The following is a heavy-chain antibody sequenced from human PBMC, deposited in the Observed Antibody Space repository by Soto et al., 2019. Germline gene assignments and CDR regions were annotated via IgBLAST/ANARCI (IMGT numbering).Heavy chain of an antibody. CDR1: GFSLTTSGVG. CDR2: IYWDDDK. J-gene: IGHJ4*02. CDR3: AHRVLRTVFGLVTTTAIYFDF. V-gene: IGHV2-5*02. Sequence: QITLNESGPTPVKPRQTLTLTCTFSGFSLTTSGVGVGWIRQSPGKPPEWLALIYWDDDKRYSPSLKSRLTITKDTSKNQVVLTMADLDPADTATYYCAHRVLRTVFGLVTTTAIYFDFWGQGTPVAVSS. D-gene: IGHD3-3*01.